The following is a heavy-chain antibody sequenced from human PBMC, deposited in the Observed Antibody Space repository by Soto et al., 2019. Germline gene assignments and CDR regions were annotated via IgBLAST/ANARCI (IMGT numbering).Heavy chain of an antibody. CDR2: ISYDGNNK. Sequence: GRFMRLSCAASGVTFSSYGLHWVRQAPGKGLEWVAVISYDGNNKYYVDSVKGRFTISRDNAKNSLYLQMNSLRAEDTAVYYCARHGLFAWGQGTLVTVSS. CDR3: ARHGLFA. CDR1: GVTFSSYG. J-gene: IGHJ5*02. V-gene: IGHV3-30*03. D-gene: IGHD2-21*01.